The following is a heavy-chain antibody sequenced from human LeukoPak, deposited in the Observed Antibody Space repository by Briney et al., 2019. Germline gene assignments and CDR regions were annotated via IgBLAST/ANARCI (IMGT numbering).Heavy chain of an antibody. CDR1: GGTFSSYA. Sequence: SVKVSCKASGGTFSSYAISWVRQAPGQGLEWMGRIIPILGIANYAQKFQGRVTITADKSTSTAYMELSSLRSEDTAVYYRARVAPANHFDYWGQGTLVTISS. CDR3: ARVAPANHFDY. D-gene: IGHD2-8*01. V-gene: IGHV1-69*04. CDR2: IIPILGIA. J-gene: IGHJ4*02.